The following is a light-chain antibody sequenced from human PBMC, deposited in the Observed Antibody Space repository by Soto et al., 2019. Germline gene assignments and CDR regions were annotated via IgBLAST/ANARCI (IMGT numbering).Light chain of an antibody. CDR2: EVS. CDR1: SSDVGGYNY. V-gene: IGLV2-8*01. J-gene: IGLJ2*01. Sequence: QSALTQPPSASGSPGQSVTISCTGTSSDVGGYNYVSWYQQHPGKAPKLMIYEVSKLPSGVPDRFSGSKSGNTASLTVSGLQAEDEADYYCRSYAGSNTVVFGGGTQLTVL. CDR3: RSYAGSNTVV.